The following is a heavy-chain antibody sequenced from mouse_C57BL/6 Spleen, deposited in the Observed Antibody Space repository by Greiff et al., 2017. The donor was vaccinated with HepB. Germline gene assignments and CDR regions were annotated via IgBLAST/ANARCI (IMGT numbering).Heavy chain of an antibody. CDR2: IDPSDSYN. CDR3: ARGTTVYYFDY. D-gene: IGHD1-1*01. V-gene: IGHV1-69*01. Sequence: QVQLKQPGAELVMPGASVKLSCKASGYTFTSYWMHWVKQRPGQGLEWIGEIDPSDSYNNYNQKFKGKSTLTVDKSSSTAYMQLSSLTSEDSAVYYCARGTTVYYFDYWGQGTTLTVSS. J-gene: IGHJ2*01. CDR1: GYTFTSYW.